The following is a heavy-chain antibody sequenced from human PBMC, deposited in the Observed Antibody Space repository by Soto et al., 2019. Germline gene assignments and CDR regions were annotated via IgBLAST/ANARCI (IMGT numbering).Heavy chain of an antibody. J-gene: IGHJ4*02. Sequence: GASVKVSCKASGYTFAFYVIHWVRQAPGHGLEWMGTINPTGGPTSYAQKFQGRVTMTRDTSTNTVYMELTSLTYDDTAVYYCTRAEEMATIRFEHWGQGTLVTVSS. V-gene: IGHV1-46*01. CDR3: TRAEEMATIRFEH. CDR2: INPTGGPT. CDR1: GYTFAFYV.